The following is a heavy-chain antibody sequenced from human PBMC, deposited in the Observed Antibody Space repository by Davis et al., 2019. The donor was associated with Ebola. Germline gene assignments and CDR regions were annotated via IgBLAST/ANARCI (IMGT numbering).Heavy chain of an antibody. CDR2: INAGNGNT. D-gene: IGHD4-11*01. Sequence: ASVKVSCKASGYTFTSYAMHWVRQAPGQRLEWMGWINAGNGNTKYSQKFQGRVTITRDTSASTAYMELSSLRSEDTAVYYCARDQATVTTSYFDYWGQGTLVTVSS. V-gene: IGHV1-3*01. CDR1: GYTFTSYA. CDR3: ARDQATVTTSYFDY. J-gene: IGHJ4*02.